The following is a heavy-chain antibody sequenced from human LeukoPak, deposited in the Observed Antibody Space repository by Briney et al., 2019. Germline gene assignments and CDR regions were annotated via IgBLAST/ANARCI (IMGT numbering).Heavy chain of an antibody. V-gene: IGHV3-23*01. J-gene: IGHJ3*02. CDR2: ISGSGGST. CDR3: AKDLIPLI. CDR1: GINLRSYA. D-gene: IGHD3-16*01. Sequence: QSGGSLRLSCVASGINLRSYAMTWVRQAPGKGLEWVSGISGSGGSTFYADSVKGRFTISRANSKNTLYLQMNGLRADDTAIYYCAKDLIPLIWGQGTMVTVSS.